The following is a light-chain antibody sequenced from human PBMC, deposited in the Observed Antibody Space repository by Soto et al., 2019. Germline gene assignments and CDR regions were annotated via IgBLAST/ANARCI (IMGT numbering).Light chain of an antibody. CDR2: GAS. CDR1: QSVISTY. CDR3: QQYGSSPIT. J-gene: IGKJ5*01. V-gene: IGKV3-20*01. Sequence: EIVLTQSPGTLSLSPGERATLSCLASQSVISTYLAWYQQKPGQAPRLLIYGASSRATGIPDRFSGSGSGTDFTLTISRLEPEDFAVYYCQQYGSSPITFGQGTRLEI.